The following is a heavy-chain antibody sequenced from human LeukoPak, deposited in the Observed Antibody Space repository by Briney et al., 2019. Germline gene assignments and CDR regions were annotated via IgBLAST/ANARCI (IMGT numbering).Heavy chain of an antibody. D-gene: IGHD1-7*01. Sequence: GASVKVSCKSSGYTFTSYGISWVRQAPGQGLEWMGWLSAYNGNTNYAQKLQGRLTMTTDTSTSTAYMELRRLRSDDTAVYSCARVGSAGNWNFFDYWGQGTLVTVSS. CDR3: ARVGSAGNWNFFDY. V-gene: IGHV1-18*01. CDR1: GYTFTSYG. J-gene: IGHJ4*02. CDR2: LSAYNGNT.